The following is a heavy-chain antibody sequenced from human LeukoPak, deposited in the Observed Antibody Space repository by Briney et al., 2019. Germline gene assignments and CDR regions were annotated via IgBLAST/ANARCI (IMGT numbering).Heavy chain of an antibody. J-gene: IGHJ5*02. CDR1: GDSISSRTYY. CDR2: ISYSGNT. CDR3: ARRKATMIVVVGPRFDP. V-gene: IGHV4-39*01. Sequence: PSETLSLTCSVSGDSISSRTYYWGWIRQPPGKGLEWIGSISYSGNTYYNPSLKSQVIISVDTSKNQFSLRLSSLTAADTAVYYCARRKATMIVVVGPRFDPWGQGTLVTVSS. D-gene: IGHD3-22*01.